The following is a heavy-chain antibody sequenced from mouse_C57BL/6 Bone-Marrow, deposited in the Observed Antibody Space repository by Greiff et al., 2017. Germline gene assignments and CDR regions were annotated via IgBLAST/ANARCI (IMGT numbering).Heavy chain of an antibody. CDR2: IWSGGST. J-gene: IGHJ4*01. Sequence: QVQLQQSGPGLVQPSQSLSITCTVSGFSLTSYGVHWVRQSPGKGLEWLGVIWSGGSTDYNAAFIYRLSISKDNSKSQVFFQMISLQADDTAIYYCARLPITPVVAPYAMDYWGQGTSVTVSS. CDR3: ARLPITPVVAPYAMDY. CDR1: GFSLTSYG. V-gene: IGHV2-2*01. D-gene: IGHD1-1*01.